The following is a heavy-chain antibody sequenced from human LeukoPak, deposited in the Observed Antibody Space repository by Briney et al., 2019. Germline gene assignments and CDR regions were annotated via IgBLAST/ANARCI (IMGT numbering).Heavy chain of an antibody. Sequence: ASVKVSCKVSGYTLTELSMHWVRQAPGKRLEWMGGFDPEDGETIYAQKFQGRVTMTEDTSTDTAYMELSSLRPEDTAVYYCAREVRMATISDAFDIWGQGTMVTVSS. D-gene: IGHD5-24*01. J-gene: IGHJ3*02. CDR2: FDPEDGET. CDR1: GYTLTELS. V-gene: IGHV1-24*01. CDR3: AREVRMATISDAFDI.